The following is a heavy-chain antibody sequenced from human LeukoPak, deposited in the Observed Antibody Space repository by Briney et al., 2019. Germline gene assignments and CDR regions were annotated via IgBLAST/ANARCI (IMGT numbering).Heavy chain of an antibody. CDR1: GFTFSSYW. J-gene: IGHJ4*02. CDR3: ARAQYSYGHYYFDY. V-gene: IGHV3-74*01. Sequence: QPGGSLRLSCAASGFTFSSYWMHWVRQAPGKGPVWVSRINSDGSSTSYADSVKGRFTISRDNAKNTLYLQMNSLRAEDTAVYYCARAQYSYGHYYFDYWGQGTLVTVSS. D-gene: IGHD5-18*01. CDR2: INSDGSST.